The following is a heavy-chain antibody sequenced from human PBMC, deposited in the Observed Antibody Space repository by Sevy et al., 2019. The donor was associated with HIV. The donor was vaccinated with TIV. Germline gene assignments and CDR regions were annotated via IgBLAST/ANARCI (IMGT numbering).Heavy chain of an antibody. Sequence: GGSLRLSCTVSSVTVSSNFISWVRQAPGKGLEWVSVIWLTGATYYADSVKGRFTISRDNSKNTVYLDMSSLRADDTAVYFCARGKHVSDYYGSFDYWGQGTLVTVSS. CDR1: SVTVSSNF. V-gene: IGHV3-53*01. J-gene: IGHJ4*02. D-gene: IGHD3-3*01. CDR2: IWLTGAT. CDR3: ARGKHVSDYYGSFDY.